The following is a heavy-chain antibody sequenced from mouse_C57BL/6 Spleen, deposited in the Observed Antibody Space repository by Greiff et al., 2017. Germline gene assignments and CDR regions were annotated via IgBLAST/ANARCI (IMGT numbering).Heavy chain of an antibody. D-gene: IGHD1-1*01. J-gene: IGHJ3*01. CDR2: ISSGSSTI. CDR1: GFTFSDYG. V-gene: IGHV5-17*01. Sequence: DVKLVESGGGLVKPGGSLKLSCAASGFTFSDYGMHWVRQAPEKGLEWVAYISSGSSTIYYADTVKGRFTISRDNAKNTLFLQMTSLRSEDTAMYYCARPGTTVVESPFAYWGQGTLVTVSA. CDR3: ARPGTTVVESPFAY.